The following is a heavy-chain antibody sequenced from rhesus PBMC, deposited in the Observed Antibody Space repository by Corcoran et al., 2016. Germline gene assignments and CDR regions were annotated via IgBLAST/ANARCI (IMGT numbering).Heavy chain of an antibody. CDR1: GDSFRRHW. J-gene: IGHJ4*01. CDR3: ARAAGGADGPFFDP. D-gene: IGHD6-25*01. CDR2: IAGDTGTT. V-gene: IGHV4-80*01. Sequence: QVQLQESDPGLVRPSETLSLTCAVSGDSFRRHWWSWIRQPPGTGLEWIGEIAGDTGTTKCNPSLKSRVTISKDASKRQLSLRLTSLTAADTAVFYCARAAGGADGPFFDPWGQGVLVTVSS.